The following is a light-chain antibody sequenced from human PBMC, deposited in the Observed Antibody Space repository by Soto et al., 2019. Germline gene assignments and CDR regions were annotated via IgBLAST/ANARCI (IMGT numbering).Light chain of an antibody. CDR2: DIS. CDR1: QSVSTN. J-gene: IGKJ4*01. V-gene: IGKV3D-15*01. Sequence: ETVMTQSPATLSVSPGERATLSCRASQSVSTNLAWYQQKPGQAPRLLIYDISLRGTGIPTRFSGSGSGTEFTLTSSSLQSEAFAVYYCHQYNSWPLTFGGGTKVEFK. CDR3: HQYNSWPLT.